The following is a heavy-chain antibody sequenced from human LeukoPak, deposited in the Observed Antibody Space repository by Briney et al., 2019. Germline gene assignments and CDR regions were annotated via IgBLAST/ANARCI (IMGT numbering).Heavy chain of an antibody. V-gene: IGHV5-51*01. Sequence: GESLKISCKGSGYSFTSYWIGWVRQMPGKGLEWMGIIYPGDSDTIYSPSFQGQVTISADKSISTAYLQWSSLKASDTAMYYCARHRGGKLETGTTWLYDYWGQGTLVTVSS. CDR1: GYSFTSYW. J-gene: IGHJ4*02. CDR2: IYPGDSDT. CDR3: ARHRGGKLETGTTWLYDY. D-gene: IGHD1-7*01.